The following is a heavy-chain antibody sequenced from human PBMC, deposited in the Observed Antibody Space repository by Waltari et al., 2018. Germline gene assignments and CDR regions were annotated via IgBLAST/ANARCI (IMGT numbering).Heavy chain of an antibody. CDR1: GESFLGYF. D-gene: IGHD2-21*01. CDR3: ARYGEVPPNYFFDY. CDR2: IHHSGST. Sequence: QVQLHQWGAGQLKPSETLSLPCAVSGESFLGYFWSWIRQSPGKGLEWLGAIHHSGSTNNNPALASRVSLSVDTTKKQFSLRLTSVTAADAAVYYCARYGEVPPNYFFDYWGRGTLVTVSS. V-gene: IGHV4-34*01. J-gene: IGHJ4*01.